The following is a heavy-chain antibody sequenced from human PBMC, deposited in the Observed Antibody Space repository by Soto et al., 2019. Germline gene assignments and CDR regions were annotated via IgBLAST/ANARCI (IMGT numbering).Heavy chain of an antibody. V-gene: IGHV3-9*01. Sequence: DVQLVESGGGLVQPGRSLRLSCAASGFTFDDYAMHWVRQAPGKGLEWVSGISWNSGSIGYADSVKGRFTISRDNAKNSLYLQMNSLRAEDTALYYCAKDRGTYYYGSGSYSYYFDYWGQGTLVTVSS. CDR1: GFTFDDYA. CDR3: AKDRGTYYYGSGSYSYYFDY. D-gene: IGHD3-10*01. CDR2: ISWNSGSI. J-gene: IGHJ4*02.